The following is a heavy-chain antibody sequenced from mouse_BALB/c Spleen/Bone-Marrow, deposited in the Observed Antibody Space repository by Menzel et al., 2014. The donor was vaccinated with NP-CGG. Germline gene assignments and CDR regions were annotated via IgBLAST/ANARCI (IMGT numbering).Heavy chain of an antibody. CDR1: GLDFSRYW. CDR3: ARLNYYGNLFV. CDR2: INPDSSTI. Sequence: EAKLVESGGGLVQPGGSLKLSCAASGLDFSRYWMSWVRQAPGKGLEWIGEINPDSSTINYTPSLKDKFIISRDNAKNTLYLQMSKVRSEDTALYYCARLNYYGNLFVWGAGTTVTVSS. D-gene: IGHD1-1*01. J-gene: IGHJ1*01. V-gene: IGHV4-1*02.